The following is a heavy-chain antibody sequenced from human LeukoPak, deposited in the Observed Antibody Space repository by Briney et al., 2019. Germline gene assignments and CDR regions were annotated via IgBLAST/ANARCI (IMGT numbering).Heavy chain of an antibody. J-gene: IGHJ4*02. CDR2: INNDGSIT. Sequence: GGSLRPSCAASGFTFSGAWMHWVRQAPGKGLVWVSRINNDGSITRYADSVKGRFTISRDNAKNTLYLQMNSLRAEDTAVYYCAKVPQWGQGTLVTVSS. V-gene: IGHV3-74*01. CDR3: AKVPQ. CDR1: GFTFSGAW.